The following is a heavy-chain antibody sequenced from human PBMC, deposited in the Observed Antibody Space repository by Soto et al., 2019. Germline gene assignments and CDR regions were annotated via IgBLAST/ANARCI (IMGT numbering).Heavy chain of an antibody. J-gene: IGHJ4*02. V-gene: IGHV3-30-3*01. CDR1: GFTFSSYA. D-gene: IGHD1-1*01. Sequence: GGSLRLSCAASGFTFSSYAMHWVRQAPGKGLEWVAVISYDGSNKYYADSVKGRFTISRDNSKNTLYLQMNSLRAEDTAVYYCAREVGNVEEYYFDYWGQGTLVTVSS. CDR3: AREVGNVEEYYFDY. CDR2: ISYDGSNK.